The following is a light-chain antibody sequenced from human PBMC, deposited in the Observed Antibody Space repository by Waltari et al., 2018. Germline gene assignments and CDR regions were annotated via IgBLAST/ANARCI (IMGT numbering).Light chain of an antibody. CDR3: CSYAGSSTFE. Sequence: QSALTQPASVSGSPGQSITISCTGTSSDVGSYNLVSWYQQHPSKAPKLMIYEGSKRPSGVSNRFSGSKSGNTDSLTISGLQAEDEADYYCCSYAGSSTFEFGGGTKLTVL. CDR1: SSDVGSYNL. J-gene: IGLJ3*02. CDR2: EGS. V-gene: IGLV2-23*03.